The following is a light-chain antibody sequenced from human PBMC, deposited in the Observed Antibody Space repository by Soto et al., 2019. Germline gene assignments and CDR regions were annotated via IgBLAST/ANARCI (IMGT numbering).Light chain of an antibody. J-gene: IGKJ1*01. V-gene: IGKV1-5*01. CDR3: QQCHRYLT. CDR2: GAS. CDR1: ESMSNC. Sequence: DIQMTQSPSTLSASVGDRVTITCRASESMSNCLAWYQQKPGKAPKLLISGASSLQSGVPSRFSGSAPGTEFTLTISSLQPDDIATYYCQQCHRYLTFGQGTKVDIK.